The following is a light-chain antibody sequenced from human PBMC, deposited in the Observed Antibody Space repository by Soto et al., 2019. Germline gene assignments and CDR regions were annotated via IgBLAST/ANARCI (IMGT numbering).Light chain of an antibody. CDR3: QQYNNYWT. CDR2: DAS. J-gene: IGKJ1*01. Sequence: DIQITQSPSSLSASVGDRVTITCRASQSISSYLNWYQQKPGKAPKLLIYDASSLESGVPSRFSGSGSATEFTLTISSLQPDDFATYYCQQYNNYWTFGQGTKV. V-gene: IGKV1-5*01. CDR1: QSISSY.